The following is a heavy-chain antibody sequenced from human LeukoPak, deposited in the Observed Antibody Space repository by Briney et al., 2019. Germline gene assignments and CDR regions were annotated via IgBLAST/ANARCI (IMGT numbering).Heavy chain of an antibody. CDR3: ARDNGSRSYNYYYYYMDV. Sequence: GGTLRLSCAASGFTFSSYGMSWVRQAPGKGLDWVSAISGSGGSTYYADSVKGRFTISRDNSKNTLYLQMNSLRVEDTAVYYCARDNGSRSYNYYYYYMDVWGKGTTVTVSS. CDR2: ISGSGGST. CDR1: GFTFSSYG. J-gene: IGHJ6*03. D-gene: IGHD3-10*01. V-gene: IGHV3-23*01.